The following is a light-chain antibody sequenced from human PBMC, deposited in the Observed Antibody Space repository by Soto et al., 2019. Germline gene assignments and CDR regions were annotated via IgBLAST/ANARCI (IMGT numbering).Light chain of an antibody. J-gene: IGKJ3*01. CDR3: QQLFTYPPT. Sequence: IKLTQSPSSLSASMGDRVTITCRASPGIINYLAWYQQKPGKAPKLLIYGASTLQGGVPSRFSGSGSGTDFTLTVSSLQPVDLATYYCQQLFTYPPTFGPGTKVDIK. CDR2: GAS. V-gene: IGKV1-9*01. CDR1: PGIINY.